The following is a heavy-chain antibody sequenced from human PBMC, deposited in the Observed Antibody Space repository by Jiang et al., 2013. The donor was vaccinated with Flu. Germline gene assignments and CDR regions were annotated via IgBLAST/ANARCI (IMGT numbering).Heavy chain of an antibody. V-gene: IGHV4-59*08. D-gene: IGHD1-1*01. Sequence: GPGLVKPSETLSLTCTVSGGSLNSYYWSWIRQPPGKGLEWIGYIYYSGNTHYNPSLKSRVTISLDTSKNQFSLKLSSVTAADTAIYYCARHTTVWPYNWLDSWGQGTLVTV. J-gene: IGHJ5*01. CDR1: GGSLNSYY. CDR3: ARHTTVWPYNWLDS. CDR2: IYYSGNT.